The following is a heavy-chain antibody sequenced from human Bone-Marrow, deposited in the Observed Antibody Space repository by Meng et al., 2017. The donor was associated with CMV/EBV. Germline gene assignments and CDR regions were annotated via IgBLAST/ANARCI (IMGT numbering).Heavy chain of an antibody. CDR1: RSREW. CDR3: ARVDYSYFDY. CDR2: IYKRGSN. D-gene: IGHD3-16*01. Sequence: RSREWWREEGQGPGKGEEWSGEIYKRGSNKYKPDLKSRVTISVDKSKTQFSLKLSSVTAADTAVYYCARVDYSYFDYWGQGTLVTVSS. V-gene: IGHV4-4*02. J-gene: IGHJ4*02.